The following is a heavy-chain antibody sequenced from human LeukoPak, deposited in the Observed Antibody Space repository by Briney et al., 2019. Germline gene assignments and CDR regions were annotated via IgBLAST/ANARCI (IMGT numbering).Heavy chain of an antibody. D-gene: IGHD3-16*01. CDR1: GYTFTYYY. Sequence: GASVKVSCKASGYTFTYYYMHWVRQAPGQGLEWMGWINPNSGDTKYAQKFQGRVTMTRDTSISTAYMELSRLRSDDTAVYYCATQRGSYLWGTDFDYWGQGTLVTVSS. CDR2: INPNSGDT. V-gene: IGHV1-2*02. CDR3: ATQRGSYLWGTDFDY. J-gene: IGHJ4*02.